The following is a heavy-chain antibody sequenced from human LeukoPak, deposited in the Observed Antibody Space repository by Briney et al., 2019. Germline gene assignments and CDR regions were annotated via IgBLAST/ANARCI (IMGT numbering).Heavy chain of an antibody. CDR2: IKSKTDGGTT. CDR3: TTDVVYYDILTGYFAYNWFDP. D-gene: IGHD3-9*01. Sequence: PGGSLRLSCAASGFTFSNAWMSWVRQAPGKGLEWVGRIKSKTDGGTTDYAAPVKGRFTISRDDSKNTLYLQMNSLKTEDTAVYYWTTDVVYYDILTGYFAYNWFDPWGQGTLVTVSS. J-gene: IGHJ5*02. V-gene: IGHV3-15*01. CDR1: GFTFSNAW.